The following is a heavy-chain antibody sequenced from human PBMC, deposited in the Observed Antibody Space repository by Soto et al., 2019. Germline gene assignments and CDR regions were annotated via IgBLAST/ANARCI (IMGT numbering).Heavy chain of an antibody. J-gene: IGHJ6*02. CDR3: ARDTYSYGYYYYYGMEV. V-gene: IGHV6-1*01. CDR1: GYSVSSNSAA. CDR2: TYYRSKWYN. Sequence: SQTLSLTCAISGYSVSSNSAARNCFRQSPSRGLEWLGRTYYRSKWYNDYAVSVKSRITINPDTSKNQFSLQLNSVTPEDTAVYYCARDTYSYGYYYYYGMEVWGQGTTVT. D-gene: IGHD5-18*01.